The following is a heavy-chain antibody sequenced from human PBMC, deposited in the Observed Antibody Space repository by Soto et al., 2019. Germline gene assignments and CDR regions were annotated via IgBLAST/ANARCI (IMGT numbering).Heavy chain of an antibody. CDR3: AREFSNSPEAFDS. J-gene: IGHJ4*02. CDR1: GGSVNSDNFY. CDR2: IYYTGST. V-gene: IGHV4-61*01. Sequence: PSETLSLTCTVSGGSVNSDNFYWSWIRQPPGRGLEWIGYIYYTGSTSYNPSLKSRVTISIDTSRNQFSLKLSSVTAADTAVYYCAREFSNSPEAFDSWGQGSLVTVYS. D-gene: IGHD6-6*01.